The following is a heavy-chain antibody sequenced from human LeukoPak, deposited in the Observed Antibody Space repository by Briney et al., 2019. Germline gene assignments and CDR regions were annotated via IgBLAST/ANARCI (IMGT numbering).Heavy chain of an antibody. D-gene: IGHD6-19*01. CDR3: ASARSSGWSAGAFDT. V-gene: IGHV1-69*13. CDR2: SIPIFGRA. CDR1: GGTFSSYA. Sequence: SVKVSCKASGGTFSSYAISWVRQAPGQGLEWMGGSIPIFGRANYAQKCQGRGTLSADQSTSTAYMELSSLRSEDTAVYYWASARSSGWSAGAFDTWGAGTMVTASS. J-gene: IGHJ3*02.